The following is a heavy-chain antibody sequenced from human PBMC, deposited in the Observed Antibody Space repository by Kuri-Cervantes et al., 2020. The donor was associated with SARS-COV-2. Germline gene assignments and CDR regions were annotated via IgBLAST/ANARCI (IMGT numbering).Heavy chain of an antibody. D-gene: IGHD3-22*01. V-gene: IGHV1-18*01. J-gene: IGHJ4*02. CDR1: GYTFTSYG. CDR2: ISAYNGNT. Sequence: ASVKVSCKASGYTFTSYGISWVRQAPGQGLEWMGWISAYNGNTNYAQKLQGRVTMTTDTSTRTAYMELRSLRSDDTAVYYCARGERADYYDSSGYTFDYWGQGTLVTVSS. CDR3: ARGERADYYDSSGYTFDY.